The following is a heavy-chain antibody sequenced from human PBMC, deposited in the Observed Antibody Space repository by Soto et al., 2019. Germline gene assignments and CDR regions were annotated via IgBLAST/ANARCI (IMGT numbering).Heavy chain of an antibody. Sequence: ASVKVSCKASGYTFTSYGISWVRQAPGQGLEWMGWISAYNGNTNYAQKLQGRVTMTTDTSTSAAYMELRSLRSDDTAAYYCARDYYDSSGYYNFDYWGQGTLVTVSS. V-gene: IGHV1-18*01. CDR1: GYTFTSYG. J-gene: IGHJ4*02. D-gene: IGHD3-22*01. CDR2: ISAYNGNT. CDR3: ARDYYDSSGYYNFDY.